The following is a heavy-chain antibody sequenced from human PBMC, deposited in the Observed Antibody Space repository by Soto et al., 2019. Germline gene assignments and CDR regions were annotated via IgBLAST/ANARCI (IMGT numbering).Heavy chain of an antibody. D-gene: IGHD6-6*01. CDR3: ARERAEYSSSSVYYYGMDV. CDR1: GYTFTSYA. Sequence: ASVKVSCKASGYTFTSYAMHWVRQAPGQRLEWMGWINAGNGNTKYSQKFQGRVTITRDTSASTAYMELRSLRSDDTAVYYCARERAEYSSSSVYYYGMDVWGQGTTVTVSS. CDR2: INAGNGNT. J-gene: IGHJ6*02. V-gene: IGHV1-3*01.